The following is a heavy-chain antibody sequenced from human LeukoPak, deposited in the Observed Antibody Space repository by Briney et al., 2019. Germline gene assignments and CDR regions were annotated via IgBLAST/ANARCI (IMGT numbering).Heavy chain of an antibody. D-gene: IGHD3-22*01. V-gene: IGHV5-51*01. CDR1: GYSFTSYW. Sequence: GESLKISCKGSGYSFTSYWIGWVRQMPGKGLEWMGIIYPGDSGTRYSPSFQGQVTISADKSISTAYLQWSSLKASDTAMYYCARQMTATYYYDSSGYYSDYWGQGTLVTVSS. CDR2: IYPGDSGT. CDR3: ARQMTATYYYDSSGYYSDY. J-gene: IGHJ4*02.